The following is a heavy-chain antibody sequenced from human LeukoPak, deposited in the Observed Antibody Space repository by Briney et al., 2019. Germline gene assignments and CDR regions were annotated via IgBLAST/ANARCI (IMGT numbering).Heavy chain of an antibody. CDR1: GYSFTTYW. D-gene: IGHD6-13*01. Sequence: GESLLISCKGSGYSFTTYWIGWVRQMPGKGLEWMGITYPGDSDTRYSPSFQGHVTISADRSITTAYLQWSSLEASDTAMYYCARRPYSISSGAFDIWGRGTVDTVSS. J-gene: IGHJ3*02. V-gene: IGHV5-51*01. CDR2: TYPGDSDT. CDR3: ARRPYSISSGAFDI.